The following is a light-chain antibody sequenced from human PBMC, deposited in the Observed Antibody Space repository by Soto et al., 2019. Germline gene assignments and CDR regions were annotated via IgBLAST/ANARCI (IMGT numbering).Light chain of an antibody. J-gene: IGKJ1*01. CDR2: GAS. CDR1: QSISGT. Sequence: EIVMTQSPATLSVSQGGRATLACRASQSISGTLAWYQQKPGQAPRLLIYGASTRATSFPARFSGSGSGTDFTLTISSLQSEDFAVYYCQKYNNWPWTFGQGTKVDIK. CDR3: QKYNNWPWT. V-gene: IGKV3-15*01.